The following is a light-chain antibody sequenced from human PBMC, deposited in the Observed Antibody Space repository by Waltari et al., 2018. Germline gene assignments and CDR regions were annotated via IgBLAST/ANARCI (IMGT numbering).Light chain of an antibody. Sequence: QSALTQPRSVSGSPGQSVTISCIGTSSDVGGYNYVSWYQQYPGKAPKLVIYDVNKRPSVVPDRFSGSKSGNTASLTISGLQAEDEADYYCCSYAGSSTFYVFGSGTEVTV. CDR1: SSDVGGYNY. V-gene: IGLV2-11*01. CDR3: CSYAGSSTFYV. J-gene: IGLJ1*01. CDR2: DVN.